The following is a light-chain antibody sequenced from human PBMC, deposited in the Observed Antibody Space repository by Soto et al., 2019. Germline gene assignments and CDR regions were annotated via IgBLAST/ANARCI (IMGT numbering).Light chain of an antibody. V-gene: IGKV1-5*01. CDR3: QQYNRLT. J-gene: IGKJ3*01. CDR2: DAS. CDR1: QYISSW. Sequence: IQMTQSPSSMSAAVGDRVTITCRASQYISSWLAWYQQKPGKAPKLLIYDASSLESGVPSRFSGSGSGTEFTLTISSLQPDDFATYYCQQYNRLTFGPGTKVDIK.